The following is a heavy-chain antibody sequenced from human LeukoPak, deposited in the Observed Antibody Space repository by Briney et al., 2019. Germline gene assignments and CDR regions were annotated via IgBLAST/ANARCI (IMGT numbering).Heavy chain of an antibody. CDR3: AKAEYNSGWPT. Sequence: PGGSLRLSCAASGFTFSSFAMSWVRQAPGKGLEWVSVISGRGDSTYYADSVKGRFTISRDNSKNTLYLQMNSLRAEDTAVYYGAKAEYNSGWPTWGQGTLVPVSS. V-gene: IGHV3-23*01. CDR1: GFTFSSFA. CDR2: ISGRGDST. J-gene: IGHJ5*02. D-gene: IGHD6-19*01.